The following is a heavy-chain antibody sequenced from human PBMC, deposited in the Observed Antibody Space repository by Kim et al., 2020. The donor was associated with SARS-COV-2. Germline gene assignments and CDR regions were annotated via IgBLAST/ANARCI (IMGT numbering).Heavy chain of an antibody. CDR3: ARTLLYCSGGSCYPDAFDI. CDR2: IYYSGST. CDR1: GGSISSYY. J-gene: IGHJ3*02. V-gene: IGHV4-59*13. Sequence: SETLSLTCTVSGGSISSYYWSWIRQPPGKGLEWIGYIYYSGSTNYNPSLKSRVTISVDTSKNQFSLKLSSVTDADTAVYYCARTLLYCSGGSCYPDAFDIWGQGTMVTVSS. D-gene: IGHD2-15*01.